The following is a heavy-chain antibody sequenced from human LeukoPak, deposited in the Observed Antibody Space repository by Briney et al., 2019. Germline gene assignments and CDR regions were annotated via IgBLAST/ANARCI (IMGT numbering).Heavy chain of an antibody. CDR2: IYPGDSDT. J-gene: IGHJ4*02. D-gene: IGHD4-17*01. CDR1: GYSFTSYW. V-gene: IGHV5-51*01. Sequence: GESLKISCKGSGYSFTSYWIGWVRQMPGKGLEWMGIIYPGDSDTRYSPSFQGQVTISADKSISTAYLQWSSLKASDTAMYYCARPESGDSDSYYFDYWGQGTLVTVSS. CDR3: ARPESGDSDSYYFDY.